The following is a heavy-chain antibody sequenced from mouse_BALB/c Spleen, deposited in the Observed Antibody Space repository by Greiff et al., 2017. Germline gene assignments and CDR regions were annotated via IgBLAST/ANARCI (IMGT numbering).Heavy chain of an antibody. V-gene: IGHV5-6*03. J-gene: IGHJ2*01. Sequence: EVNVVESGGGLVKPGGSLKLSCAASGFTFSNYGLSWVRQTPDKRLEWVATISSGGSYTYYPDSVKGRFTISRDNAKNTLYLQMSSLKSEDTAMYYCGGVTAYGSSNGLDYWGQGTTLTVSS. D-gene: IGHD1-1*01. CDR1: GFTFSNYG. CDR3: GGVTAYGSSNGLDY. CDR2: ISSGGSYT.